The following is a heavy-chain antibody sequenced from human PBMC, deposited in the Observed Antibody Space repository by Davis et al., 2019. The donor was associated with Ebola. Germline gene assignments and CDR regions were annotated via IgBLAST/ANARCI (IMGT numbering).Heavy chain of an antibody. D-gene: IGHD3-16*01. J-gene: IGHJ4*02. V-gene: IGHV4-39*01. Sequence: MPSETLSLTCTVSGGSIDNSTYTWGWIRQPPGKGLEWIGNVHYAGATYKNPSLRSRLTLSVDTSRNQFSLKLNSVTAADTAVFFCARQGDGGRAFDYWGPGTLVTVSS. CDR1: GGSIDNSTYT. CDR3: ARQGDGGRAFDY. CDR2: VHYAGAT.